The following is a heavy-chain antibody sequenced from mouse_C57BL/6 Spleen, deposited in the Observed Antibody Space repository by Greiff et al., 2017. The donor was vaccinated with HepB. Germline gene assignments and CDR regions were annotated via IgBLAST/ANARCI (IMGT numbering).Heavy chain of an antibody. CDR1: GYTFTSYW. J-gene: IGHJ1*03. Sequence: VQLQQSGAELVRPGPSVKLSCKASGYTFTSYWMHWVKQRPGHGLEWIGVIDPSDSYTNYNQKFKGKATLTVDTSSSTAYMQRSSLTSEDSAVYYCAPVITSVVATDYWYFDVWGTGTTVTVSS. D-gene: IGHD1-1*01. CDR3: APVITSVVATDYWYFDV. V-gene: IGHV1-59*01. CDR2: IDPSDSYT.